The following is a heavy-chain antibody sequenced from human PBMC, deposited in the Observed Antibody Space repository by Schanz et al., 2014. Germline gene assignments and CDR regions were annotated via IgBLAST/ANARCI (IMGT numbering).Heavy chain of an antibody. J-gene: IGHJ6*02. Sequence: EVQLVASGGGLAQPGGSLRLSCAASGFTFNIYAMSWVRQAPGKGLEWVAGISGSGTTTYYAASVKGRFTISRDNGKNSLSLQMNSLRVEDTAVYYCLAPDYGMDVWGQGTTVTVSS. CDR3: LAPDYGMDV. V-gene: IGHV3-23*04. CDR2: ISGSGTTT. CDR1: GFTFNIYA.